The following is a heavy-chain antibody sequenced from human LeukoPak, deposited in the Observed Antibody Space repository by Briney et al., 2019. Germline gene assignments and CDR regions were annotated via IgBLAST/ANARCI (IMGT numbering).Heavy chain of an antibody. V-gene: IGHV3-11*01. Sequence: GGSLRLSCAASGFTFSDYNMNWVRQAPGKGLEWVSYITNGGSTIHHADSVKGRFTISRDNAKKTLYLQMNSLRAEDTAVYYCARSIGLTGGGVDVWGQGTTLTVSS. D-gene: IGHD1-14*01. CDR3: ARSIGLTGGGVDV. J-gene: IGHJ6*02. CDR1: GFTFSDYN. CDR2: ITNGGSTI.